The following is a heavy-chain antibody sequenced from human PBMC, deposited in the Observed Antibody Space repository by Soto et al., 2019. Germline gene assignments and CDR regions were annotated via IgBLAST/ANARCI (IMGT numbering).Heavy chain of an antibody. D-gene: IGHD2-21*01. CDR1: GFTLSDHY. Sequence: EVQLVESGGGLVQPGGSLRLSCTGSGFTLSDHYIDWVRQAPGKGLEWVGRSRDKAQGYSTTYAASVKGRFTTSRDESKNSVYLQMNSLISADTDIYSYVRTTYSAHSSVNTRIFDYWGQGTLVTITS. V-gene: IGHV3-72*01. J-gene: IGHJ4*02. CDR3: VRTTYSAHSSVNTRIFDY. CDR2: SRDKAQGYST.